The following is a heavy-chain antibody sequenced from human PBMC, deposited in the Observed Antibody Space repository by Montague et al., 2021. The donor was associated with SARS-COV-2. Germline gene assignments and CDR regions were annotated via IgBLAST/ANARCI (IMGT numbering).Heavy chain of an antibody. CDR2: ISSSGSTI. CDR3: ARDSLFRSGYSSGWPDY. Sequence: SLRLSCAASGFTFSSYEMNSVRQAPGKGLEWVSYISSSGSTIYYXDSXRGRFTISRDNAKHSLYLQMNSLRAEDTAVYYCARDSLFRSGYSSGWPDYWGQGTLVTVSS. J-gene: IGHJ4*02. D-gene: IGHD6-19*01. V-gene: IGHV3-48*03. CDR1: GFTFSSYE.